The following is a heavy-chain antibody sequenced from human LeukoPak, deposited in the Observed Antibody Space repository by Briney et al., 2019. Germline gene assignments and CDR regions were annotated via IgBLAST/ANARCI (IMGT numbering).Heavy chain of an antibody. D-gene: IGHD5/OR15-5a*01. CDR3: AKDALQSTTSGVHLDL. J-gene: IGHJ4*02. CDR1: GFTFSSYA. Sequence: GGSLRLSCVASGFTFSSYAMNWVRQAPGKGLEWVSLISGSGGNTYYADSVKGRFTISRDNSKNTVNLQMNSLRPEDTAMYYCAKDALQSTTSGVHLDLWGQGTLVTVSS. V-gene: IGHV3-23*01. CDR2: ISGSGGNT.